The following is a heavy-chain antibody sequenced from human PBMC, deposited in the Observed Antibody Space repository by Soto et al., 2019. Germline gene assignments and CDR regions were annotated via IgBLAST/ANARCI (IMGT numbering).Heavy chain of an antibody. CDR3: ARGTYFDY. Sequence: QVQLVQSGTEVKKPGASEKVSCKASGYIMTTYGVSWVRQAPGQGLEWVGWISAYNDHTNYAQKFQGRVTMTPDTSTSTAYMELRSLRSDDTAVYYCARGTYFDYWGQGTLVTVSS. CDR1: GYIMTTYG. J-gene: IGHJ4*02. CDR2: ISAYNDHT. D-gene: IGHD1-1*01. V-gene: IGHV1-18*01.